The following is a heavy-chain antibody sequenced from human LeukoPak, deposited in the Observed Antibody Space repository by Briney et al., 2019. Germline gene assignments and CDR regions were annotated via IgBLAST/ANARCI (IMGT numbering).Heavy chain of an antibody. V-gene: IGHV4-39*07. CDR1: GGSISSSSYY. CDR3: ARGPTGYSSSSLYFDY. CDR2: IYHSGST. Sequence: SETLSLTCTVSGGSISSSSYYWGWIRQPPGKGLEWIGRIYHSGSTYYNASLKSRVTISVDTSKNQISLKLISVTAADTAVYYCARGPTGYSSSSLYFDYWGQGTLVTVSS. D-gene: IGHD6-6*01. J-gene: IGHJ4*02.